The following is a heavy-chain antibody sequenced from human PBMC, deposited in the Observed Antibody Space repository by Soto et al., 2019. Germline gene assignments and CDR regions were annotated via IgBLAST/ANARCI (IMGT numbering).Heavy chain of an antibody. V-gene: IGHV2-5*02. D-gene: IGHD6-19*01. Sequence: QITLKESGPTLVKPTQTLTLTCTFSGFSLSTSGVGVGWIRQPPGKALEWLALIYWDDAKRYSPSLKSRLTITKDPSKNQVVLTMTNMDPVDTATYYCAHSPGYSSGWYYFDYWGQGTLVTVSS. CDR3: AHSPGYSSGWYYFDY. J-gene: IGHJ4*02. CDR1: GFSLSTSGVG. CDR2: IYWDDAK.